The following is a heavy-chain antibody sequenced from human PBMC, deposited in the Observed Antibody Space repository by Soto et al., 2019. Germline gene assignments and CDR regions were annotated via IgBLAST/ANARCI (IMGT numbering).Heavy chain of an antibody. CDR3: ASDHAWTTIPNY. D-gene: IGHD1-1*01. CDR1: GFTFSSYW. J-gene: IGHJ4*02. CDR2: IKQDGSEK. V-gene: IGHV3-7*04. Sequence: EVQLVESGGGLVQPGGSRRLSCAASGFTFSSYWMSWVRQAPGKGLEWVANIKQDGSEKYYVDSVTGRFTISRNNAKNSLSLQTNSLRAGERAVYSCASDHAWTTIPNYWGQGILVTVSS.